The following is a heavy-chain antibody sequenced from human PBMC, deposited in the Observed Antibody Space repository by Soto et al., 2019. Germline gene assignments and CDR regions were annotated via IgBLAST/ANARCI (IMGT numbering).Heavy chain of an antibody. V-gene: IGHV4-39*07. J-gene: IGHJ6*02. CDR1: GGSISSTTYY. CDR3: ARDITRIAAAGTNYGMDV. D-gene: IGHD6-13*01. Sequence: SETLSLTCTVSGGSISSTTYYWGWIRQPPGKGLEWIGTIHYSGYTYYNPPLKSRVTISVDTSKNQFSLKLSSVTAADTAVYYCARDITRIAAAGTNYGMDVWGQGTTVTVSS. CDR2: IHYSGYT.